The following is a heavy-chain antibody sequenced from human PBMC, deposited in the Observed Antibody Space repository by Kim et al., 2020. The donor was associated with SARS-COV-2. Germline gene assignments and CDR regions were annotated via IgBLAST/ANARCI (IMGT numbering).Heavy chain of an antibody. Sequence: GSTNSNPALKSRVTISVDTSKNQFSLKLSSVTAADTAVYYCARVGSSSSYWGQGTLVTVSS. V-gene: IGHV4-34*01. CDR2: GST. D-gene: IGHD6-6*01. CDR3: ARVGSSSSY. J-gene: IGHJ4*02.